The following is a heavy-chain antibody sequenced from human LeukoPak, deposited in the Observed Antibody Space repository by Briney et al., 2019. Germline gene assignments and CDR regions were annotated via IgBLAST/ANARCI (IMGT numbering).Heavy chain of an antibody. Sequence: SETLSLTCTVSGGSISSGDYYWSWIRQPPGKGLEWIGYIYYSGSTYYNPSLKSRVTISADTSKNQFSLKLSSVTAADTAVYYCASTSRGYYYDSSGKLSFDYWGQGTLVTVSS. CDR3: ASTSRGYYYDSSGKLSFDY. CDR1: GGSISSGDYY. J-gene: IGHJ4*02. CDR2: IYYSGST. D-gene: IGHD3-22*01. V-gene: IGHV4-30-4*01.